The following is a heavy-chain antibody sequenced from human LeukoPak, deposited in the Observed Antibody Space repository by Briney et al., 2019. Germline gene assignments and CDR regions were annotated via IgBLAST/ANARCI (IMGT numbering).Heavy chain of an antibody. D-gene: IGHD5-12*01. CDR3: AKDTYSGYEPGGFDY. CDR2: ISWNSGSI. CDR1: GFTFDDYA. J-gene: IGHJ4*02. Sequence: GGSLRLSCAASGFTFDDYAMHWVRQAPGKGLEWVSGISWNSGSIGYADSVKGRFTISEDNAKTTLYLQMNSLRAEDTALYYCAKDTYSGYEPGGFDYWGQGTLVTVSS. V-gene: IGHV3-9*01.